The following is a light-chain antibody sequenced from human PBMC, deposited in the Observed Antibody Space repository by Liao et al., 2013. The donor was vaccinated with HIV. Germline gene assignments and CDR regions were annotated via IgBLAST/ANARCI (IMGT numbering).Light chain of an antibody. Sequence: SYDLSQPPSVSVSPGQTASISCSGDKLETKYTSWYQQKPGQSPVLVLYQDDKRPSGIPERFAGSNSGNTATLTISGTQAIDEADYYCQTWDSTSYVFGTGTKVIVL. CDR2: QDD. CDR1: KLETKY. CDR3: QTWDSTSYV. V-gene: IGLV3-1*01. J-gene: IGLJ1*01.